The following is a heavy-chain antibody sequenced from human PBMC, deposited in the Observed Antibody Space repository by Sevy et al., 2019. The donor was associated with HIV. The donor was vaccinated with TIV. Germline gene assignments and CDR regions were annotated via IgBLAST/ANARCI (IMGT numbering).Heavy chain of an antibody. Sequence: ASVNVSCKASGYTFTGYYMHWVRQAPGQGLEWMGWINPNSGGTNYAQKFQGRVTMTRDTSISTAYMELSRLRSDDTAVYYCARGECSGGSCYPHYYYGMDVWGQGTTVTVSS. D-gene: IGHD2-15*01. CDR1: GYTFTGYY. J-gene: IGHJ6*02. V-gene: IGHV1-2*02. CDR3: ARGECSGGSCYPHYYYGMDV. CDR2: INPNSGGT.